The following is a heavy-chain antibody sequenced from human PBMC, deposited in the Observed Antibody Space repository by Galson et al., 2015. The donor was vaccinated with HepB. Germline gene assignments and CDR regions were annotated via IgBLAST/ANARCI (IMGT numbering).Heavy chain of an antibody. Sequence: SVKVSCKASRYTFSNYGISWVRQAPGQGLEGMGWISVYNGNTNYAQKVQGRVTMTTDKSTSTAYMEVRILRYDDTAIYYCARARYSSSPPAQWGQGTLVTVSS. CDR3: ARARYSSSPPAQ. CDR1: RYTFSNYG. J-gene: IGHJ4*02. V-gene: IGHV1-18*01. CDR2: ISVYNGNT. D-gene: IGHD6-6*01.